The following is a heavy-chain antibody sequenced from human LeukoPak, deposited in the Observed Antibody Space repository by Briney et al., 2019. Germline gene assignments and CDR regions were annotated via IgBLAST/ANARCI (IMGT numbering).Heavy chain of an antibody. Sequence: SETLSLTCTVSGGSISSSSYYWGWLRQPPGTGLEWIGSIYYSVSTYYNPSLKSRVTISVDTSKNQFSLKLSSVTAADTAVYYCAREMATSFDYWGQGTLVTVSS. J-gene: IGHJ4*02. V-gene: IGHV4-39*07. CDR2: IYYSVST. CDR3: AREMATSFDY. CDR1: GGSISSSSYY. D-gene: IGHD5-24*01.